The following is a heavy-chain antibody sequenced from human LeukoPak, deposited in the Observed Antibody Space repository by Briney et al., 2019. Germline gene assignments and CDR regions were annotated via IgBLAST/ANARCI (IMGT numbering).Heavy chain of an antibody. CDR3: AKGAYDYIEMGYFDS. Sequence: PGGSLRLSCAASGITFSNFAMSWVRQAPGKGLEWVSLIIGSSGDTFYADSVKGRFTISRDNSKNRLYLQMNSPRAEDTALYYCAKGAYDYIEMGYFDSWGQGTLVTVSS. J-gene: IGHJ4*02. V-gene: IGHV3-23*01. CDR1: GITFSNFA. CDR2: IIGSSGDT. D-gene: IGHD5-12*01.